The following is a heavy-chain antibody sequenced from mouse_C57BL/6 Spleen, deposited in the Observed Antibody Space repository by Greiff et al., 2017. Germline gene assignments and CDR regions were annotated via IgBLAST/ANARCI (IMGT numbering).Heavy chain of an antibody. CDR3: ATIPITTVVRV. J-gene: IGHJ1*03. Sequence: QVQLKQPGTELVKPGASVKLSCKASGYTFTSYWMHWVKQRPGQGLEWIGNINPSNGGTNYNEKFKSKATLTVDKSSSTAYMPLSSLTSEDSAVYYWATIPITTVVRVWGTGTTVTVSS. V-gene: IGHV1-53*01. D-gene: IGHD1-1*01. CDR2: INPSNGGT. CDR1: GYTFTSYW.